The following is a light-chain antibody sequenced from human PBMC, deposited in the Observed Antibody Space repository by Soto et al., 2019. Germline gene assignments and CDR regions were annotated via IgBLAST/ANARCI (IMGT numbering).Light chain of an antibody. V-gene: IGLV1-40*01. Sequence: QSVLTQPPSVSGAPGQRVTISCTGSSANIGAAYNVDWYQQLPGTAPKLLIYGNNNRPSGVPARFSGSKSGTSASLAIAGPHAEDDRDYYCKSYDRSLSGYVFGTGTKVTVL. CDR2: GNN. CDR3: KSYDRSLSGYV. J-gene: IGLJ1*01. CDR1: SANIGAAYN.